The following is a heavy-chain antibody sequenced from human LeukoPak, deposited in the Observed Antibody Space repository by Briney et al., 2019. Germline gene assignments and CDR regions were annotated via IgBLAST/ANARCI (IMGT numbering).Heavy chain of an antibody. V-gene: IGHV1-69*02. CDR3: ASPRYNWNEWPRERRGDYFDY. Sequence: GASVKVSCKASGYTFTGYYMHWVRQAPGQGLEWMGRIIPILGIANYAQKFQGRVTITADKSTSTAYMELSSLRSEDTAVYYCASPRYNWNEWPRERRGDYFDYWGQGTLVTVSS. D-gene: IGHD1-20*01. J-gene: IGHJ4*02. CDR1: GYTFTGYY. CDR2: IIPILGIA.